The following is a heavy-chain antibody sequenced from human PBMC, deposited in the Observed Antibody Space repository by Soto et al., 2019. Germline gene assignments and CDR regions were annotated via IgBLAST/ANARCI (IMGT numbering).Heavy chain of an antibody. CDR1: GGTFSSYA. CDR2: IIPIFGTA. J-gene: IGHJ6*02. Sequence: QVQLVQSGAEVKKPGSSLKVSCKASGGTFSSYAISWVRQAPGQVLEWMGGIIPIFGTANYAQKLQGRVTITADESTSTAYMELSSLRSEDTAVYYCARVPGFDYYDGMEVWGQGTTVTVSS. CDR3: ARVPGFDYYDGMEV. V-gene: IGHV1-69*01.